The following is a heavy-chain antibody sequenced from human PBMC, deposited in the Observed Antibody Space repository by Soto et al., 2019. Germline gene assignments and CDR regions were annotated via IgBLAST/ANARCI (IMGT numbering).Heavy chain of an antibody. Sequence: QVQLRQSGPGLVKPSETLSLTCSVSSGPTSSHNWGWIRQTPGRGLEWIGYVYSTGGTSYNPSLNSRVTISADTSTNHISLTLTSVTAADTAVYYCVRQGIGNLHGLVDVWGQGTTVRVSS. CDR2: VYSTGGT. CDR1: SGPTSSHN. V-gene: IGHV4-59*08. D-gene: IGHD1-1*01. CDR3: VRQGIGNLHGLVDV. J-gene: IGHJ6*02.